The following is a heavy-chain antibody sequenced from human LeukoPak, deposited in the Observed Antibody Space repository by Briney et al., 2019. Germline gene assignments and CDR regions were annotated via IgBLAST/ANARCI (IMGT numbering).Heavy chain of an antibody. CDR1: GFIFRNYW. J-gene: IGHJ4*02. D-gene: IGHD5-12*01. V-gene: IGHV3-7*01. Sequence: GGSLRLSCGASGFIFRNYWMSWVRQAPGKGLEWVANIKQDGSKKYYVDSVEGRFSISRDNAKNSVYLQMNSLRVEDTAVYYCAREWLRPYSYFDYWGQGTLVTVSS. CDR3: AREWLRPYSYFDY. CDR2: IKQDGSKK.